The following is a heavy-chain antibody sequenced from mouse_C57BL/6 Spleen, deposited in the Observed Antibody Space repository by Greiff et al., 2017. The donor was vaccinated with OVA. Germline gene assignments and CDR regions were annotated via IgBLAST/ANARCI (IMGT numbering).Heavy chain of an antibody. CDR2: IWRGGST. V-gene: IGHV2-2*01. CDR1: GFSLTSYG. CDR3: ARRHVYYGYDGAMDY. Sequence: QVQLQESGPGLVQPSQSLSITCTASGFSLTSYGVHWVRQSPGKGLEWLGVIWRGGSTVYYAAFITSLSISKYNTKSQVFFKKNSLQADDTAIYYCARRHVYYGYDGAMDYWGQGTSVTVSS. D-gene: IGHD2-2*01. J-gene: IGHJ4*01.